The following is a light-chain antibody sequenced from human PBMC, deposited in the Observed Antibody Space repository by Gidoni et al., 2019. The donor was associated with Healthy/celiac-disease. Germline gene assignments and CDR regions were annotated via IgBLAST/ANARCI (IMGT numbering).Light chain of an antibody. CDR1: QSVSSY. CDR2: DAS. J-gene: IGKJ5*01. Sequence: EIVLTQSPATLSLSPGERATLSCRASQSVSSYLAWYQQKPGQAPRLLIYDASNRATGIPARFSGSGSGTDFTLTISSLEPEDFAVYYCQQRGNWPPAFGQGTRLEIK. V-gene: IGKV3-11*01. CDR3: QQRGNWPPA.